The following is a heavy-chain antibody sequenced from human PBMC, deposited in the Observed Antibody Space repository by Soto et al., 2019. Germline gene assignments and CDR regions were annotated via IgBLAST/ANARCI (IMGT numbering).Heavy chain of an antibody. D-gene: IGHD6-19*01. CDR2: ISYDGSNK. V-gene: IGHV3-30-3*01. CDR3: ARERIAVAGTYYYYGMDV. Sequence: LRLSCAASGFTFSSYAMHWVRQAPGKGLEWVAVISYDGSNKYYADSVKGRFTISRDNSKNTLYLQMNSLRAEDTAVYYCARERIAVAGTYYYYGMDVWGQGTTVTVSS. CDR1: GFTFSSYA. J-gene: IGHJ6*02.